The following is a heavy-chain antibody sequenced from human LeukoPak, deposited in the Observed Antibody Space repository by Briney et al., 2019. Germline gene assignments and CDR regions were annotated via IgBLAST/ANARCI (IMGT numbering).Heavy chain of an antibody. CDR3: ARTAVTPGSSDAFDI. J-gene: IGHJ3*02. CDR1: GFTVSSNY. CDR2: IYDIGST. V-gene: IGHV3-53*01. D-gene: IGHD4-17*01. Sequence: GSLRLSCAASGFTVSSNYMSWVRQAPGTGLEWVSIIYDIGSTYYADSVKGRFTISRDNSQNTLYLQLNSLRAEDTAVYYCARTAVTPGSSDAFDIWGQGTMVTVS.